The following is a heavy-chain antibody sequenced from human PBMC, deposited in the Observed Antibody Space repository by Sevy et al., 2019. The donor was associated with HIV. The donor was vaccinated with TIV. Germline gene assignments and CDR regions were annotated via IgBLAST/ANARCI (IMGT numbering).Heavy chain of an antibody. J-gene: IGHJ6*02. V-gene: IGHV3-30*04. CDR2: ISYDGSNK. CDR1: GFTFSSYA. D-gene: IGHD2-2*01. Sequence: GGSLRLSCAASGFTFSSYAMHWVRQAPGKGLEWVAVISYDGSNKYYADSVKGRFTISRDDSKNTLYLQMNSLRAEDTAGYYCARDPGDCSSTSCYYYYGMDVWGQGTTVTVSS. CDR3: ARDPGDCSSTSCYYYYGMDV.